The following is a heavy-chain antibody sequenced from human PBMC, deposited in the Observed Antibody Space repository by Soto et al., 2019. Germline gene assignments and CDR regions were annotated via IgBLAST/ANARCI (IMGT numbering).Heavy chain of an antibody. CDR1: GFTLSSHW. CDR3: ARVADCTYSSNCNGRAAFDM. Sequence: EVQLVESGGGLAQPGGSLRLSCAASGFTLSSHWMHWVRQAPGKGLVWVSRINRDGSTINYDDSVRGRYTISRENAKDTHVMQMNILRAEDTAVYYCARVADCTYSSNCNGRAAFDMWGQGTMVTVSS. CDR2: INRDGSTI. V-gene: IGHV3-74*01. D-gene: IGHD6-13*01. J-gene: IGHJ3*02.